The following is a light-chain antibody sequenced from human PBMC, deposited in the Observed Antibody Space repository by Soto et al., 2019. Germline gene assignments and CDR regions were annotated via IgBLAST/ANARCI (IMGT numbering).Light chain of an antibody. Sequence: QSALTQPRSVSGSPGQSVTISCTGTSSDVGTYNYVSWYQQYPGKAPKVMLYDVSRRPSGVPDRFSGSKSGNTASLTISGLQPDDEADYYCCSYAGKSDVFGTGTKVTVL. J-gene: IGLJ1*01. CDR2: DVS. V-gene: IGLV2-11*01. CDR1: SSDVGTYNY. CDR3: CSYAGKSDV.